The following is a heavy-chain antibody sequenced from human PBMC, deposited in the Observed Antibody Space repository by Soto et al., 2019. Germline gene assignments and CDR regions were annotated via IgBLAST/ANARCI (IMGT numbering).Heavy chain of an antibody. D-gene: IGHD6-13*01. CDR2: ISSSGSTI. V-gene: IGHV3-48*03. CDR3: AGDQQQLTNYWYFDL. J-gene: IGHJ2*01. CDR1: GFTFSSYE. Sequence: GGSLRLFCAASGFTFSSYEMNWVRQAPGKGLEWVSYISSSGSTIYYADSVKGRFTISRDNAKNSLYLQMSSLRAEDTAVYYCAGDQQQLTNYWYFDLWGRGTLVTSPQ.